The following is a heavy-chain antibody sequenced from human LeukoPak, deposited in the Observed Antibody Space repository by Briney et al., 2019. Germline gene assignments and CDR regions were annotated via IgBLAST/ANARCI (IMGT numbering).Heavy chain of an antibody. CDR2: IYHSGST. V-gene: IGHV4-38-2*01. CDR3: ARLYYYDSSGY. Sequence: KPSETLSLTCAVSGYSISSGYYWGWIRQPPGKGLEGIGSIYHSGSTYYNPSLKSRVTISVDTSKNQFSLKLSSVTAADTAVYYCARLYYYDSSGYWGQGTLVTVSS. J-gene: IGHJ4*02. CDR1: GYSISSGYY. D-gene: IGHD3-22*01.